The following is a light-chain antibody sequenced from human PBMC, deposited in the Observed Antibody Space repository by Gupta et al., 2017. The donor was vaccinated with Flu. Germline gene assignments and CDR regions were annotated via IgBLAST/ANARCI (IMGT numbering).Light chain of an antibody. CDR1: QSLLLSDGYDY. V-gene: IGKV2-28*01. CDR3: MQALQTPYT. Sequence: IVMTQSPLSLPVTPGEPASISWESSQSLLLSDGYDYLAWFLQKPGQSPHLLIHMGSSRASGVPDRFSGSGSGTNFTLKLSRVEAEDVGVYYCMQALQTPYTFGQGTKLDIK. CDR2: MGS. J-gene: IGKJ2*01.